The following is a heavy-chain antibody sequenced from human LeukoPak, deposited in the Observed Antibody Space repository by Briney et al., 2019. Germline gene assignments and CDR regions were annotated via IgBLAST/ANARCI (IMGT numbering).Heavy chain of an antibody. D-gene: IGHD2-2*02. CDR2: IWYDGSNK. V-gene: IGHV3-33*06. J-gene: IGHJ4*02. CDR3: AKDRVPAAIGPIDY. Sequence: GRSLRLSCAASGFTFSSYGMHWVRQAPGKGLEWVAVIWYDGSNKYYADSVKGRFTISRDNSKNTLYLQMNSLRAEDTAVYYCAKDRVPAAIGPIDYWGQETLVTVSS. CDR1: GFTFSSYG.